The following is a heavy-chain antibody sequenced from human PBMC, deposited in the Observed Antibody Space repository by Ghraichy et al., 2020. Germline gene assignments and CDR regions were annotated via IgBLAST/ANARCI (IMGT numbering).Heavy chain of an antibody. D-gene: IGHD3-3*01. CDR3: ASRLWSGYYWAEYYYYMDV. J-gene: IGHJ6*03. V-gene: IGHV4-39*07. Sequence: SETLSLPCTVSGGSISSSSYYWGWIRQPPGKGLEWIGSIYYSGSTYYNPSLKSRVTISVDTSKNQFSLKLSSVTAADTAVYYCASRLWSGYYWAEYYYYMDVWGKGTTVTVSS. CDR1: GGSISSSSYY. CDR2: IYYSGST.